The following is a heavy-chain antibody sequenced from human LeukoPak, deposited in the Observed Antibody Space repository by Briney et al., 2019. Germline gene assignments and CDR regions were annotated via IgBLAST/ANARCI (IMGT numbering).Heavy chain of an antibody. CDR3: ARGRYYYGSGSYWYYYYYMDV. D-gene: IGHD3-10*01. V-gene: IGHV4-34*01. Sequence: SETLSLTCAVYGGSFSGYYWSWIRQPPGKGLEWIGEINDSGSTNYNPSLKSRVTISVDTSKNQFSLKLSSVTAADTAVYYCARGRYYYGSGSYWYYYYYMDVWGKGTTVTVSS. J-gene: IGHJ6*03. CDR1: GGSFSGYY. CDR2: INDSGST.